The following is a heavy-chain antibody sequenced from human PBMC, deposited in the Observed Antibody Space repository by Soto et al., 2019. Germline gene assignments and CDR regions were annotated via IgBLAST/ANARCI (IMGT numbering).Heavy chain of an antibody. V-gene: IGHV3-33*01. D-gene: IGHD3-22*01. CDR3: ARDRNYDSSGHDAFDT. Sequence: PGGSLRLSCAASGFTFSSYGMHWVRQAPGKGLEWVAVIWYDGSNKYYADSVKGRFTISRDNSKNTLYLQMNSLRAEDTAVYYCARDRNYDSSGHDAFDTWGQGTMVTVSS. CDR1: GFTFSSYG. CDR2: IWYDGSNK. J-gene: IGHJ3*02.